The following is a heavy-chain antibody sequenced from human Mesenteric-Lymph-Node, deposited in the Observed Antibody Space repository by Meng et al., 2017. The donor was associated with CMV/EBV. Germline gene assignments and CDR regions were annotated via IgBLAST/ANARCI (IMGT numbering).Heavy chain of an antibody. V-gene: IGHV3-30*04. Sequence: GESLKISCAASGFTFSSFAMTWVRQAPGKGLEWVAVISYDGSNKYYADSVKGRFTISRDNSKNTLYLQMNSLRAEDTAVYYCARDRSNPGKRYYYYYGMDVWGQGTTVTVSS. CDR3: ARDRSNPGKRYYYYYGMDV. J-gene: IGHJ6*02. CDR2: ISYDGSNK. CDR1: GFTFSSFA. D-gene: IGHD4-23*01.